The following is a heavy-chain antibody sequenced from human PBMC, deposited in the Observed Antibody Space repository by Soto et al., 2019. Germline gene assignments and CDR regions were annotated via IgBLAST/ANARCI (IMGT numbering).Heavy chain of an antibody. CDR3: ASLGRHG. J-gene: IGHJ6*02. Sequence: PVGSLRLSCAASGFTFSDSWMDWVRQAPGKGPEWVANRKQDGSEKNYVDSVKGRFTISRDNAKNSLYLQMNSLRAEDTAVYYCASLGRHGWGQGTTVTVSS. CDR2: RKQDGSEK. V-gene: IGHV3-7*01. CDR1: GFTFSDSW. D-gene: IGHD3-16*01.